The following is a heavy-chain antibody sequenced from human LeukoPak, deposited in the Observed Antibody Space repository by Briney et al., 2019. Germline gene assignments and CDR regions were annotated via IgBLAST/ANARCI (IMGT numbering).Heavy chain of an antibody. CDR1: GGSISSSSYY. D-gene: IGHD3-3*01. CDR2: IYYSGST. Sequence: PSETLSLTCTVSGGSISSSSYYWGWIRQPPGKGLEWIGSIYYSGSTYYNPSLKSRVTISVDTSKNQFSLKLSSVTAADTAVYYCARQGATYYGFWSGYPPHWFDPWGQGTLVTVSS. J-gene: IGHJ5*02. V-gene: IGHV4-39*01. CDR3: ARQGATYYGFWSGYPPHWFDP.